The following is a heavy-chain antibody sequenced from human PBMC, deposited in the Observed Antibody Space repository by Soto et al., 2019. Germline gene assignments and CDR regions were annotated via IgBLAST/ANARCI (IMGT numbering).Heavy chain of an antibody. CDR1: GGSFTCNDW. J-gene: IGHJ4*02. CDR2: IYRTGST. Sequence: SATESRSGSVSGGSFTCNDWLSWIRQPPGQGLEWIGEIYRTGSTNYNPSLKSRVTISLDKSENQFSLKVTSLTAADTAVYYCESRDPGTTVDYWGQGPLV. CDR3: ESRDPGTTVDY. V-gene: IGHV4-4*02. D-gene: IGHD1-7*01.